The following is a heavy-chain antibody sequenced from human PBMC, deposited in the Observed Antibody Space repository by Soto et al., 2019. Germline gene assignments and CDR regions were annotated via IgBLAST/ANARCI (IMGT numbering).Heavy chain of an antibody. Sequence: ASVKVCCKASGYTFSTYCISWARQAPGQGLEWMGWISAYNHYTNYAQKFQGRVTLTTDTSTNTAYMELRSLRSGDTAMYFCARVGPSREVPYPFEYWGQGTLVTVSS. V-gene: IGHV1-18*01. D-gene: IGHD1-26*01. CDR2: ISAYNHYT. J-gene: IGHJ4*02. CDR1: GYTFSTYC. CDR3: ARVGPSREVPYPFEY.